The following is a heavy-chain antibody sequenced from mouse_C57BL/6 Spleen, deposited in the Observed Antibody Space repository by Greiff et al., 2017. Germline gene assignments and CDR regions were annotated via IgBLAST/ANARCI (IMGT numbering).Heavy chain of an antibody. CDR3: ASGTGTLDY. CDR1: GYSITSGYY. D-gene: IGHD4-1*01. Sequence: EVKLVESGPGLVKPSQSLSLTCSVTGYSITSGYYWNWIRQFPGNKLEWMGYISYDGSNNYNPSLKNRISITRDTSKNQFFLKLNSVTTEDTATYYCASGTGTLDYWGQGTTLTVSS. CDR2: ISYDGSN. J-gene: IGHJ2*01. V-gene: IGHV3-6*01.